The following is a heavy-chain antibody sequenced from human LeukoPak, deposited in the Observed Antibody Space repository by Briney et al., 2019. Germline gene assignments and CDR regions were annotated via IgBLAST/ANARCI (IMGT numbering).Heavy chain of an antibody. Sequence: AGGSLRLSCAASGFTFSDYSMHWVRQAPGKGLNWVAFIRYDGNNKYYADSVKGRFTISRDNSKNMLYLEMNSLSTEDTAVYYCAKVSVAGHLYYFDYWGQGTLVTVSS. J-gene: IGHJ4*02. CDR2: IRYDGNNK. D-gene: IGHD6-19*01. CDR1: GFTFSDYS. CDR3: AKVSVAGHLYYFDY. V-gene: IGHV3-30*02.